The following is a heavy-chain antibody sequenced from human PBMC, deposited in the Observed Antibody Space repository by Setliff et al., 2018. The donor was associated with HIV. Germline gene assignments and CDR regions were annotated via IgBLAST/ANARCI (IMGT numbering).Heavy chain of an antibody. D-gene: IGHD3-22*01. CDR1: GGSISSGSYY. CDR2: IYTSGST. V-gene: IGHV4-61*09. CDR3: ARAPGAYYYDSSGYPIGIRFDY. Sequence: SETLSLSCTVSGGSISSGSYYWSWMRQPAGKGLEWIGHIYTSGSTNYNPSLKSRVTISVDTSKNQFSLKLSSVTAADTAVYYCARAPGAYYYDSSGYPIGIRFDYWGQGTLVTVSS. J-gene: IGHJ4*02.